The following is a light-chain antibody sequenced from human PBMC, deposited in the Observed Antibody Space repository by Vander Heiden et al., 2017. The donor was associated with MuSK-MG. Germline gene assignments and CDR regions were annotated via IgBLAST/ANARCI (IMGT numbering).Light chain of an antibody. Sequence: VIPHSPATLSGSPGEIATLSCRASQSGSSSLACYQQKPGQARRLLIYSASTRATGIPARFTGSGSGTEFTLTISSLKSEEFAVYYGQQYDNWHPEALTFGGGTKVEIK. CDR3: QQYDNWHPEALT. CDR1: QSGSSS. J-gene: IGKJ4*01. V-gene: IGKV3-15*01. CDR2: SAS.